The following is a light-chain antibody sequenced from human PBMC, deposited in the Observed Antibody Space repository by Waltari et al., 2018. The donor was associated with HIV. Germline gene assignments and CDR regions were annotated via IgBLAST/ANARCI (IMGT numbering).Light chain of an antibody. V-gene: IGKV3-11*01. CDR1: QSIATY. J-gene: IGKJ5*01. Sequence: EIVLTQSPATLSLSPGERATLSCRASQSIATYLAWYQQKPGQPPRLLMSHASTRATGIPARFSGSGSGTDFTLTISSLEPEDFAIYYCQQRAISPGTFGHGTRLDIK. CDR3: QQRAISPGT. CDR2: HAS.